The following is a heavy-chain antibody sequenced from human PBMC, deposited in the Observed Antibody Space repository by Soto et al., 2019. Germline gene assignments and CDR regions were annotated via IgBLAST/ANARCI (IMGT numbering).Heavy chain of an antibody. CDR3: ARGKSSVAGGVGAFDI. CDR1: GFTFSSYA. Sequence: GGSLRLSCAASGFTFSSYAMHWVRQAPGKGLEYVSAISSNGGSTYYANSVKGRFTISRDNSKNTLYLQMGSLRAEDMAVYYCARGKSSVAGGVGAFDIWGQGTMVTVSS. D-gene: IGHD6-19*01. J-gene: IGHJ3*02. V-gene: IGHV3-64*01. CDR2: ISSNGGST.